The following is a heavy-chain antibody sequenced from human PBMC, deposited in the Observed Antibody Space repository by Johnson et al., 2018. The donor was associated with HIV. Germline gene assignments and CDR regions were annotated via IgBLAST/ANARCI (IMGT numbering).Heavy chain of an antibody. Sequence: VQLVESGGGVVRPGGSLRLSCAASGFTFDDYGMSWVRQAPGKGLEWVSGINWNGGSTGYADSVKGRFTISRDNAKNSLYLQMNSLRAEEPALYYCARDAHMVRGVGDAFDIWGQGTMVTVSS. CDR2: INWNGGST. V-gene: IGHV3-20*04. CDR3: ARDAHMVRGVGDAFDI. J-gene: IGHJ3*02. D-gene: IGHD3-10*01. CDR1: GFTFDDYG.